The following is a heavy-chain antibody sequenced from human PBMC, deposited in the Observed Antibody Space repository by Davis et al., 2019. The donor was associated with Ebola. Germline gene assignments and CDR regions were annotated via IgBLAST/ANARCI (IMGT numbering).Heavy chain of an antibody. CDR2: IKQDGREK. D-gene: IGHD2-15*01. Sequence: GESLKISCAASGFTFRSYSMNCVRQAPGKGLERVANIKQDGREKYYVDSVKGRFTISRDNAKNSLYLQMNSLRAEDTAVYYCARVRRIQYYFDYWGQGTLVTVSS. J-gene: IGHJ4*01. CDR3: ARVRRIQYYFDY. CDR1: GFTFRSYS. V-gene: IGHV3-7*01.